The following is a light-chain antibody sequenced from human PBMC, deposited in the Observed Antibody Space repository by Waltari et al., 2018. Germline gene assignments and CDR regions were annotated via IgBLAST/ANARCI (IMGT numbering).Light chain of an antibody. V-gene: IGLV3-21*01. Sequence: SYVLTQPPSVSVAPGETARITCGGNNIESKSVHWYRQRPGQAPVVVISYDNDRAAGIPDRFSGSNSGNTATLTISRVEAGDEADYCCQVWDANTDPGVFGTGTEVTVL. CDR2: YDN. CDR1: NIESKS. CDR3: QVWDANTDPGV. J-gene: IGLJ1*01.